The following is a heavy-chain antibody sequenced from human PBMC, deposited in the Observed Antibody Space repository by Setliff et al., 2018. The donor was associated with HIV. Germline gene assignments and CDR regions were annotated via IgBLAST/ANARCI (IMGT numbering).Heavy chain of an antibody. V-gene: IGHV4-34*01. J-gene: IGHJ6*03. D-gene: IGHD3-22*01. CDR1: GGSISSYY. Sequence: SETLSLTCTVSGGSISSYYRNWIRQPPGKGLEWIGEINHSGSTNYNPSLKSRVTISVDTSKNQFSLKLSSVTAADTAVYYCARVVGYYDSSGYPNYYYYYMDVWGKGTTVTVSS. CDR3: ARVVGYYDSSGYPNYYYYYMDV. CDR2: INHSGST.